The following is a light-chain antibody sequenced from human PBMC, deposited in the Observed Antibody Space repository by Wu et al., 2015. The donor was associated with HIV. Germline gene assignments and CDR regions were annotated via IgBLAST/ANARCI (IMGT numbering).Light chain of an antibody. Sequence: VLTQSPGTLSLSPEERVTLSCRATQSVTNNYLAWFQQKPGQAPRLLIYGASTRATGLPARFSGSGSGTEFTLTISSMQSEDFAVYYCQQYNSWPLTFGGGTKVEIK. V-gene: IGKV3-15*01. CDR3: QQYNSWPLT. CDR1: QSVTNN. CDR2: GAS. J-gene: IGKJ4*01.